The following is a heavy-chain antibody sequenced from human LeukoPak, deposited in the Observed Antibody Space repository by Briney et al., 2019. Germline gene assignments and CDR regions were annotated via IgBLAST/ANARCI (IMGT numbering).Heavy chain of an antibody. D-gene: IGHD1-26*01. Sequence: ASVKVSCKASGYTFTSYYMHWVRQAPGQGLEWMGWMNPNSGNTGYAQKFQGRVTITRNTSISTAYMELSSLRSEDTAVYYCARGRKELPYYYYMDVWGKGTTVTVSS. V-gene: IGHV1-8*01. CDR3: ARGRKELPYYYYMDV. CDR1: GYTFTSYY. J-gene: IGHJ6*03. CDR2: MNPNSGNT.